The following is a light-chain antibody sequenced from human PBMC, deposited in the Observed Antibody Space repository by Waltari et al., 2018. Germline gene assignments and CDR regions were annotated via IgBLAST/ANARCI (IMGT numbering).Light chain of an antibody. J-gene: IGLJ3*02. V-gene: IGLV1-36*01. Sequence: QPMLTQPPSLSGAPRQGVTISCSGSNSNIGTNAVSWYPHLPGQAPKLLSYYNNLVASGVADRFSGSKSGTSASLAISRLQSDDEAHYYCATWDDSLRGPVFGGGTKLTVL. CDR1: NSNIGTNA. CDR3: ATWDDSLRGPV. CDR2: YNN.